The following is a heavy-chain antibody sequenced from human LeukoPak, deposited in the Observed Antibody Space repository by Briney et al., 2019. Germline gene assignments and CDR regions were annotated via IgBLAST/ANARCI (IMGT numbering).Heavy chain of an antibody. CDR1: GGSASSGSYY. V-gene: IGHV4-61*01. D-gene: IGHD6-6*01. J-gene: IGHJ3*02. CDR3: ARVRSSDDAFDI. Sequence: SETLSLTCTVSGGSASSGSYYWSWIRQPPGKGLEWIGYIYYSGSTNYNPSLKSRVTISVDTSKNQFSLKLSSVTAADTAVYYCARVRSSDDAFDIWGQGTMVTVSS. CDR2: IYYSGST.